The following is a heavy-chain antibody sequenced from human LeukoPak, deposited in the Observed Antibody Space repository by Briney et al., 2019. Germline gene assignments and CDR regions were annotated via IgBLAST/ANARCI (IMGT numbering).Heavy chain of an antibody. CDR3: ASSITIFAVAQYYFDG. D-gene: IGHD3-3*01. J-gene: IGHJ4*02. CDR2: LYYSGRT. Sequence: SSVTLSLNRTVSGGSISRYYWRWIRQPPGKGLEWIGYLYYSGRTNYNPSLKSRVTISVDTSKNQYSLQLSPVTADAPAVYFCASSITIFAVAQYYFDGWGQGTLVTVSS. V-gene: IGHV4-59*01. CDR1: GGSISRYY.